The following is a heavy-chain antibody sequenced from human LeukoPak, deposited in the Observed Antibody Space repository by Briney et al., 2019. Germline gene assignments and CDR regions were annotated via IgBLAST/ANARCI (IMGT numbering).Heavy chain of an antibody. V-gene: IGHV5-51*01. CDR3: ARLFYMATISGWFDP. D-gene: IGHD5-12*01. CDR2: IYPGDSDT. Sequence: GESLKIPCKGAGYSFTSYWFGWVRQMPGKGLEGMGIIYPGDSDTRYSPSFQGQVTISADKSLSTAYLQWSSLKASDTAMYYCARLFYMATISGWFDPWGQGTLVTVSS. CDR1: GYSFTSYW. J-gene: IGHJ5*02.